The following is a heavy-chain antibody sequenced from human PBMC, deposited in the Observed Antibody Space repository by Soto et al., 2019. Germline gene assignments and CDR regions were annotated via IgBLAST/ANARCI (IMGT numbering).Heavy chain of an antibody. CDR2: FYRVGRR. V-gene: IGHV3-53*03. D-gene: IGHD2-21*01. J-gene: IGHJ5*02. Sequence: EVQMVESGGGLIQPGGSLKLSCAVSGFGVTESETYVRWIRQAPGKGLEWVAAFYRVGRRNYAASVKGRFVISRDKSENSVFLQLNLVRVEDTAVYYCAREVVVGATAKFDRWGQGTMVIVSP. CDR3: AREVVVGATAKFDR. CDR1: GFGVTESETY.